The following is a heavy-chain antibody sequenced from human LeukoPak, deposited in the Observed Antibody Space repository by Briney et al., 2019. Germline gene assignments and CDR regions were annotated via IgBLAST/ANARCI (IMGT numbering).Heavy chain of an antibody. CDR2: INPNSGGT. CDR3: AREVRGVISNWFDP. D-gene: IGHD3-10*01. V-gene: IGHV1-2*04. J-gene: IGHJ5*02. Sequence: ASVKVSCKASGYTFTGYYMHWVRQAPGQGLEWMGWINPNSGGTNYAQKFQGWVTMTRDTSISTAYTELSRLRSDDTAVYYCAREVRGVISNWFDPWGQGTLVTVSS. CDR1: GYTFTGYY.